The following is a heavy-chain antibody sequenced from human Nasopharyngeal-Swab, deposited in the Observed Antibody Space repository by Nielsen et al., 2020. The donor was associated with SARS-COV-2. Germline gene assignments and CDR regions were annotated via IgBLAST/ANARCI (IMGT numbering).Heavy chain of an antibody. J-gene: IGHJ4*02. V-gene: IGHV4-59*13. CDR1: GGSISTYY. CDR2: INYNGRT. Sequence: SETLSLTCTVSGGSISTYYWTWIRQPPGKGLEWIGYINYNGRTNYNPSLKSRVTISVDRSKNQFSLRLSSMTAADTAVYYCARALTYHYDIWGQGTLVTVSS. D-gene: IGHD3-22*01. CDR3: ARALTYHYDI.